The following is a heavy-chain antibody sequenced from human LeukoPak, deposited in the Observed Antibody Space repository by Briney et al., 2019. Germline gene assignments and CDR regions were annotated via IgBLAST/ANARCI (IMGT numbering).Heavy chain of an antibody. CDR3: ARIIADHPHYYYYMDV. CDR1: AFTFSDYY. V-gene: IGHV3-11*04. J-gene: IGHJ6*03. CDR2: ISGTSRTI. D-gene: IGHD6-6*01. Sequence: GGSLRLSCAASAFTFSDYYMSWIRQAPGRGLEWVSYISGTSRTIYYADSVKGRFTISRDNAKNSLYLQMNSLRAEDTAVYYCARIIADHPHYYYYMDVWGKGTTVTVSS.